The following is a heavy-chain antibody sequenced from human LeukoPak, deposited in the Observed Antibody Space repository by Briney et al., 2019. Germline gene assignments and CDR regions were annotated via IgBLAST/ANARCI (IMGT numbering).Heavy chain of an antibody. CDR1: GFTVSSNY. J-gene: IGHJ3*02. D-gene: IGHD2-15*01. CDR3: ARAGYCSGGSCYLGAFDI. Sequence: GGSLRLSCAASGFTVSSNYMSWVRRAPGKGLEWVSVIYSGGSTYYADSVKGRFTISRDNSKNTLYLQMNSLRAEDTAVYYCARAGYCSGGSCYLGAFDIWGQGTMVTVSS. V-gene: IGHV3-53*01. CDR2: IYSGGST.